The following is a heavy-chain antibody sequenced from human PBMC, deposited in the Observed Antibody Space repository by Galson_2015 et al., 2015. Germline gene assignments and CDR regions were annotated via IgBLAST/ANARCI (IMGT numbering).Heavy chain of an antibody. CDR1: GFTSSSYG. J-gene: IGHJ3*02. CDR2: ISYDGSNK. V-gene: IGHV3-30*03. CDR3: AREELYFDWLPTRVDAFDI. Sequence: SLRLSCAASGFTSSSYGLHWVRQAPGKGLEWVAVISYDGSNKYYADSVKGRFTISRDNAKNSLYLQMNSLRAEDTAVYYCAREELYFDWLPTRVDAFDIWGQGTMVTVSS. D-gene: IGHD3-9*01.